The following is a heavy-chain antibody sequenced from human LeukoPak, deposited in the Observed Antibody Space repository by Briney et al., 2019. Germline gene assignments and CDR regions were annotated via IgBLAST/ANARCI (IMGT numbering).Heavy chain of an antibody. J-gene: IGHJ2*01. Sequence: PSETLSLTCTVSGGSISSYYWSWIRQPPGKGLEWIGYIYYSGSTNYNTSLKSRVTISVDTSKNQFSLKLSSVTAADAAVYYCARRTVIPYWYFDLWGRGTLVTVSS. D-gene: IGHD3-22*01. CDR1: GGSISSYY. CDR2: IYYSGST. CDR3: ARRTVIPYWYFDL. V-gene: IGHV4-59*08.